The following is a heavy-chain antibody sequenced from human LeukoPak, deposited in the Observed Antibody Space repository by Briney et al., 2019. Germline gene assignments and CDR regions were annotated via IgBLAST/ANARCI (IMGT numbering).Heavy chain of an antibody. CDR2: IKEDGTET. Sequence: GVLRLSCAASGFMFSSNWMSWVRLAPGKGLEWVANIKEDGTETYYVDSVKGRFTISRDNAKNSLYLQMNSLRVEDTAVYYCAKEGRGLQTYWGQGTLVTVSS. CDR3: AKEGRGLQTY. J-gene: IGHJ4*02. V-gene: IGHV3-7*03. CDR1: GFMFSSNW. D-gene: IGHD5-24*01.